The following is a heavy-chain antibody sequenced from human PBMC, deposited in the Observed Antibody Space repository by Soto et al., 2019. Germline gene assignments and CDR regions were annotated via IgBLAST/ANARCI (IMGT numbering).Heavy chain of an antibody. D-gene: IGHD2-2*01. CDR2: ISTDGGDK. Sequence: GGSLRLSCAASGFTFSRYGMHWVRQAPGKGLDWVAIISTDGGDKYSVDSAKGRFTISRDNSKNTLYLEMNSLRPEDTAVYYCARPQREYDYYYGMDVWGQGTTVTVSS. J-gene: IGHJ6*02. V-gene: IGHV3-30*03. CDR3: ARPQREYDYYYGMDV. CDR1: GFTFSRYG.